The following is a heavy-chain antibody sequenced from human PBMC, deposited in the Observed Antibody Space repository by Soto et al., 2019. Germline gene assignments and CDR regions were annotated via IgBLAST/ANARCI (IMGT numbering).Heavy chain of an antibody. CDR1: GYSFTGYA. Sequence: ASVKVSCKAAGYSFTGYAFHWVRQAPGQRLEWMGWISGGNGKTKSSQRFQGRVTFSRDTSASTAYMELSRLRSEDTAVYFCARERGGITIFGVTLGMDVWGPGTTVTV. V-gene: IGHV1-3*01. J-gene: IGHJ6*02. CDR2: ISGGNGKT. D-gene: IGHD3-3*01. CDR3: ARERGGITIFGVTLGMDV.